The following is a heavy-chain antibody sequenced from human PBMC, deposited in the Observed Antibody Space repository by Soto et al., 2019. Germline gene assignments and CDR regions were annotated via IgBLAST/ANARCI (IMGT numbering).Heavy chain of an antibody. CDR2: IWYDGSNK. J-gene: IGHJ3*02. CDR1: GFTFSSYG. Sequence: GGSLRLSCAASGFTFSSYGMHWVRQAPGKGLEWVAVIWYDGSNKYYADSVKGRFTISRDNSKNTLYLQMNSLRAEDTAVYYCARGRSVYYCDSSGDAFDIWGQGTMVTVSS. D-gene: IGHD3-22*01. CDR3: ARGRSVYYCDSSGDAFDI. V-gene: IGHV3-33*08.